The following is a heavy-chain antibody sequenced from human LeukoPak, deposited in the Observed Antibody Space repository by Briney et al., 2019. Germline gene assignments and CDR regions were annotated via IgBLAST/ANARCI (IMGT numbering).Heavy chain of an antibody. Sequence: EASVKVSCKASGGTFSSYAISWVRQAPGQGLEWMGWISAYNGNTNYAQKLQGRVTMTTDTSTSTAYMELRSLRSDDTAVYYCARDKDVGLYCSGGSCYYYYYGMDVWGQGTTVTVSS. V-gene: IGHV1-18*01. D-gene: IGHD2-15*01. CDR2: ISAYNGNT. CDR3: ARDKDVGLYCSGGSCYYYYYGMDV. CDR1: GGTFSSYA. J-gene: IGHJ6*02.